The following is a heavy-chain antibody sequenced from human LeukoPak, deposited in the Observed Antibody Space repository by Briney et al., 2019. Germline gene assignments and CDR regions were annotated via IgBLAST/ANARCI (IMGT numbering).Heavy chain of an antibody. Sequence: GGSLRLSCAASGFTFSSYWMSWARQAPGKGLEWVANIKQDGSEKYYVDSVKGRFTISRDNAKNSLYLQMNSLRAEDTAVYYCARENGEQLVHPTGNFDYWGQGTLVTVSS. V-gene: IGHV3-7*01. J-gene: IGHJ4*02. CDR3: ARENGEQLVHPTGNFDY. CDR2: IKQDGSEK. D-gene: IGHD6-13*01. CDR1: GFTFSSYW.